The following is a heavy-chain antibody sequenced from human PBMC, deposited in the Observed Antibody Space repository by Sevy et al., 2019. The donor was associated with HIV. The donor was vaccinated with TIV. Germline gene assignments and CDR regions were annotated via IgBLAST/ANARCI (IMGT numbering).Heavy chain of an antibody. CDR3: ARSGDDSSGFYYWWFDP. J-gene: IGHJ5*02. CDR2: INWNGGSI. CDR1: GFTFDDYG. V-gene: IGHV3-20*04. D-gene: IGHD3-22*01. Sequence: GGSLRLSCAASGFTFDDYGMSWVRQAPGKGLEWVSGINWNGGSISYADSVRGRFTISRDNAKNSLYLKMNSLRAEDTAFYYCARSGDDSSGFYYWWFDPWGQGTLVTVSS.